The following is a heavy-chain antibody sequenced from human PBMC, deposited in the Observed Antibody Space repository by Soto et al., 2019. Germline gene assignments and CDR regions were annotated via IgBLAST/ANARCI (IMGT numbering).Heavy chain of an antibody. Sequence: QVQLVESGGGVVQPGRSLRLSCAASGFTFSSYAMHWVRQAPGKGLEWVAVISYDGSNKYYADSVKGRFTISRDNSKNTLYLQMNSLRAVDTAVYYCASRPFIEGRDYWGQGTLVTVSS. CDR1: GFTFSSYA. CDR3: ASRPFIEGRDY. V-gene: IGHV3-30-3*01. CDR2: ISYDGSNK. J-gene: IGHJ4*02.